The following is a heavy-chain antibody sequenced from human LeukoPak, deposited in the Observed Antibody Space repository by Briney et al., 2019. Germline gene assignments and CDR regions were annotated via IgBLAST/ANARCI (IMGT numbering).Heavy chain of an antibody. Sequence: SVKVSCKASGGTFSSYTISWVRQAPGQGLEWMGRIIPILGIANYAQKFQGRGTIPADKSTSTAYMELSSLRSEDTALYYFAVSGAYCGGDCYSGSFDYWGQGTLVTVSS. CDR2: IIPILGIA. D-gene: IGHD2-21*01. V-gene: IGHV1-69*02. J-gene: IGHJ4*02. CDR1: GGTFSSYT. CDR3: AVSGAYCGGDCYSGSFDY.